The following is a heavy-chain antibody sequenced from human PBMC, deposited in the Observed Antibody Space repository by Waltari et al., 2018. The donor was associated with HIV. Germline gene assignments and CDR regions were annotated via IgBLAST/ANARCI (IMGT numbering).Heavy chain of an antibody. Sequence: EVQLVESGGGLVKPGGSLRLSCAASGFTFNTYSMNWVRQAPGKGLGWVSSISGSSDKIYCADSVKGRFTISRDNAKNSLYLQMDNLRAGDTAVYYCARGYFENSGRVLRYWGQGTRVTVSS. D-gene: IGHD3-22*01. J-gene: IGHJ4*02. CDR3: ARGYFENSGRVLRY. V-gene: IGHV3-21*01. CDR2: ISGSSDKI. CDR1: GFTFNTYS.